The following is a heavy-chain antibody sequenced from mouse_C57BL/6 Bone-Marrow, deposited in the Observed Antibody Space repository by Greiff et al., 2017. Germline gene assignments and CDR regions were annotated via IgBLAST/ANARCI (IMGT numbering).Heavy chain of an antibody. D-gene: IGHD2-3*01. V-gene: IGHV3-6*01. CDR2: ISYDGSN. CDR1: GYSITSGYY. J-gene: IGHJ2*01. CDR3: ARDQWLLFDY. Sequence: EVKLQESGPGLVKPSQSLSLTCSVTGYSITSGYYWNWIRQFPGNKLEWMGYISYDGSNNYNPSLKNRISITRDTSKNQFFLKLNSVTTEDTATYYCARDQWLLFDYWGQGTTLTVSS.